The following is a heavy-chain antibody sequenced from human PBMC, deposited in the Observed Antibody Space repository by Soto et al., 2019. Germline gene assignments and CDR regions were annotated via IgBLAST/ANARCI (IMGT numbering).Heavy chain of an antibody. Sequence: QVQLVESGGGVVQPGRSLRLSCAASGFTFSSYAMHWVRQAPGKGLEWVAVIWYDGSNKYYADSVKGRFTISRDNAKNTLYLQMNSLRDEDTAVYYCARDFYGPTWGRYFYSSGYYLLDYWGQGTLVTVSS. J-gene: IGHJ4*02. D-gene: IGHD3-22*01. CDR1: GFTFSSYA. CDR3: ARDFYGPTWGRYFYSSGYYLLDY. CDR2: IWYDGSNK. V-gene: IGHV3-33*08.